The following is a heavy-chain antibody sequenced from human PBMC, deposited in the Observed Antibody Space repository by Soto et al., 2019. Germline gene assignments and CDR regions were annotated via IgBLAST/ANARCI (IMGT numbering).Heavy chain of an antibody. CDR3: RRDAGHRFDY. V-gene: IGHV3-7*01. J-gene: IGHJ4*02. D-gene: IGHD6-13*01. Sequence: GGSLRLSCAASGFTFSSYWMTWARQAPGKGLEWVASMNRDGSEKRYVDSVEGRFTISRDNAKNSLFLQMNSLSPDDTAVYYCRRDAGHRFDYWTQGSLVTVSS. CDR2: MNRDGSEK. CDR1: GFTFSSYW.